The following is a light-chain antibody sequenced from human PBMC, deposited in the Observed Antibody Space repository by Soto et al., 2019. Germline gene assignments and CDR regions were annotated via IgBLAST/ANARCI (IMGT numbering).Light chain of an antibody. Sequence: DIQMTQSPSTLSASVGYTVTVTCRSSQSVSGWLAWYQQKPGEAPQLLISDASRLESGVPSRFSGSGSGTEFTLTISSLQPDDSAAYYCQQYKSYSPRTFGQGTKVDIK. CDR2: DAS. CDR1: QSVSGW. J-gene: IGKJ1*01. CDR3: QQYKSYSPRT. V-gene: IGKV1-5*01.